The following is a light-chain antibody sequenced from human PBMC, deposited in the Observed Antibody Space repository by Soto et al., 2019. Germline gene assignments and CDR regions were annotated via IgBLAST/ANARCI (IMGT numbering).Light chain of an antibody. CDR2: LGS. V-gene: IGKV2-28*01. CDR3: MQALQTPLT. Sequence: DIVMTQSPLSLPVTPGEPASISCRSSQSLLHSNGYNYLDWYLQKPGQSPQLLIYLGSSRASGVPDRFSGSRSGTDFTLKISRVEAEDVGVYYCMQALQTPLTFGGGTMVEIK. J-gene: IGKJ4*01. CDR1: QSLLHSNGYNY.